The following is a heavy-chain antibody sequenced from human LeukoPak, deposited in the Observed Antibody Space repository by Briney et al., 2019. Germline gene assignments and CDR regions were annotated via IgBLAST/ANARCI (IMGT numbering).Heavy chain of an antibody. J-gene: IGHJ5*02. CDR1: GFTFSSYE. Sequence: GGSLRLSCAASGFTFSSYEMNWVRQAPGEGLEWVSYISSSGSTIYYADSVKGRFTISRDNAKNSLYLQMNSLRAEDTAVYYCARDVLYGDYGWFDPWGQGTLVTVSS. D-gene: IGHD4-17*01. V-gene: IGHV3-48*03. CDR2: ISSSGSTI. CDR3: ARDVLYGDYGWFDP.